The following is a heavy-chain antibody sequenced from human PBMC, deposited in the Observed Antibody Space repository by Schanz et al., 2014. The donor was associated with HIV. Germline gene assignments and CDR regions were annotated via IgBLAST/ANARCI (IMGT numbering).Heavy chain of an antibody. J-gene: IGHJ4*02. Sequence: QVQLVESGGGVVQPGRSLRLSCAASGFTFSSYGMHWVRQAPGKGLEWVEVIWFEGSKKYYADSVKGRFTISRDNSKNTLYLQMNSLRAEDTAVYYCARGTPTKYYYDSSGYLDYWGQGTLVTVSS. CDR2: IWFEGSKK. V-gene: IGHV3-33*01. CDR1: GFTFSSYG. D-gene: IGHD3-22*01. CDR3: ARGTPTKYYYDSSGYLDY.